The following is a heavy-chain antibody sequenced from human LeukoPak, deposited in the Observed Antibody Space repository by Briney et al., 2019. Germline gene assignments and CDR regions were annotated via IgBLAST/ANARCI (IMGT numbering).Heavy chain of an antibody. CDR1: GFTFSSYG. J-gene: IGHJ4*02. D-gene: IGHD3-10*01. V-gene: IGHV3-30*03. Sequence: PGRSLRLSCAASGFTFSSYGMHWDRQAPGKGLEWVAVISYDGSNKYYADSVKGRFTISRDNSKSTLYLQMNSLRDEETAVYYCARSVMVRGVITLFDFWGQGTLVTVSS. CDR2: ISYDGSNK. CDR3: ARSVMVRGVITLFDF.